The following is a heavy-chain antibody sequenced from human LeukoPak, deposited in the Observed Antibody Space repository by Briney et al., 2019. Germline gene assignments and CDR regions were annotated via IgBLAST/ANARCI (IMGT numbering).Heavy chain of an antibody. CDR2: IIPIFGAA. J-gene: IGHJ5*02. CDR1: GSTFSRFA. D-gene: IGHD2-2*01. V-gene: IGHV1-69*13. CDR3: ARVVTPRYCSTTSCYWKGWFDP. Sequence: SGKVCCKAAGSTFSRFAMSWVRRAPRQGLEWMGGIIPIFGAANSAQRFQGRVTITADESTGTAYVELRGLRSEDTAVYYCARVVTPRYCSTTSCYWKGWFDPWGQGTLVTVSS.